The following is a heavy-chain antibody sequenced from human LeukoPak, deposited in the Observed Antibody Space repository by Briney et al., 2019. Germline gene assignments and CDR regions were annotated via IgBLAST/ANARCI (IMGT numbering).Heavy chain of an antibody. Sequence: PGGSLRLSCAASGFTFSSYAMHWVRQAPGKGLEWVAVISYDGSNKYYADSVKGRFTISRDNSKNTLYLQMNSLRAEDTAVYYCARDKLSATMIVGGYYFDYWGQGTLVTVSS. D-gene: IGHD3-22*01. V-gene: IGHV3-30*04. J-gene: IGHJ4*02. CDR1: GFTFSSYA. CDR2: ISYDGSNK. CDR3: ARDKLSATMIVGGYYFDY.